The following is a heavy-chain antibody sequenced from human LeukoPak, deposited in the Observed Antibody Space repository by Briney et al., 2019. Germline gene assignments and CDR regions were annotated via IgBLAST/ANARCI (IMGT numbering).Heavy chain of an antibody. Sequence: PGGALRLSCAASGFTFSDYYMSWIRQAPGKGLEWVSYISSSGSTISYADSVKGRFTISRDNAKNSLYLQMNSLRAEDTAVYYCARVRYDFWSGYPDYYMDVWGKGTTVTVSS. CDR3: ARVRYDFWSGYPDYYMDV. D-gene: IGHD3-3*01. J-gene: IGHJ6*03. V-gene: IGHV3-11*01. CDR2: ISSSGSTI. CDR1: GFTFSDYY.